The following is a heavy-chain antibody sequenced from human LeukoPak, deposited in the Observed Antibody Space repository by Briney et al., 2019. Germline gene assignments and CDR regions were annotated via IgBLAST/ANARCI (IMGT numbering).Heavy chain of an antibody. Sequence: PGRSLRLSCAASGFTFSSYAMNWVRQAPGKGLEWVSAISGSGGSTYYADSVKGRFTISRDNSKNTLYLQMNSLRAEDTAVYYCAKDRDSSGYYYDRAFDIWGQGTMVTVSS. V-gene: IGHV3-23*01. J-gene: IGHJ3*02. CDR3: AKDRDSSGYYYDRAFDI. D-gene: IGHD3-22*01. CDR2: ISGSGGST. CDR1: GFTFSSYA.